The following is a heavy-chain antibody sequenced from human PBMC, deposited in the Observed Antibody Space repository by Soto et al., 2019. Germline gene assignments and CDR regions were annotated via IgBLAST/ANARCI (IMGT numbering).Heavy chain of an antibody. D-gene: IGHD6-25*01. J-gene: IGHJ3*02. CDR1: GGSISSYY. CDR3: AREGSGEAFDI. V-gene: IGHV4-59*01. CDR2: IYYSGST. Sequence: SETLSLTCTVSGGSISSYYWSLIRQPPGKGLEWIGYIYYSGSTNYNPSLKSRVIISVDTSKNQFSLKLSSVTAADTAVYYCAREGSGEAFDIWGEGKMVTVSS.